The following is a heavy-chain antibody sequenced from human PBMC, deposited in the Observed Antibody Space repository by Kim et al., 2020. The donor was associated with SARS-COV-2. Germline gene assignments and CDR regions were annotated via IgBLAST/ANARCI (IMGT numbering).Heavy chain of an antibody. CDR1: GFTFDDYT. CDR2: ISWDGGST. J-gene: IGHJ4*02. CDR3: AKGPSFGELFGLYYFDY. D-gene: IGHD3-10*01. Sequence: GGSLRLSCAASGFTFDDYTMHWVRQAPGKGLEWVSLISWDGGSTYYADSVKGRFTISRDNSKNSLYLQMNSLRTEDTTLYYCAKGPSFGELFGLYYFDYWGQGTLVTVSS. V-gene: IGHV3-43*01.